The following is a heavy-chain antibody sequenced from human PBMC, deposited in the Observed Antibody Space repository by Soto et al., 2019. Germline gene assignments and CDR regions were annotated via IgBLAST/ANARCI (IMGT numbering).Heavy chain of an antibody. CDR2: IFYSGST. D-gene: IGHD2-15*01. J-gene: IGHJ6*02. V-gene: IGHV4-31*03. CDR1: GGSSSTGIYH. Sequence: LSRTVPGGSSSTGIYHRSWVRQHPGKGLEWIGYIFYSGSTYYNPSLKSRVTISVDTSKNQFSLKVSSVTAADTAVYHCARGGYCSGGSCTMDVWGQGTTVTVSS. CDR3: ARGGYCSGGSCTMDV.